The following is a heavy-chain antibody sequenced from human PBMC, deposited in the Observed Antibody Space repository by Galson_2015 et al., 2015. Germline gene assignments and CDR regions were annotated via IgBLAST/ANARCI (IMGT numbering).Heavy chain of an antibody. CDR3: AREEVGATFGYYYGMDV. CDR2: ISYDGSNK. V-gene: IGHV3-30*03. D-gene: IGHD1-26*01. CDR1: GFTFSSYG. J-gene: IGHJ6*02. Sequence: SLRLSCAASGFTFSSYGMHWVRQAPGKGLEWVAVISYDGSNKYYADSVKGRFTISRDNSKNTLYLQMNSLRAEDTAVYYCAREEVGATFGYYYGMDVWGQGTTVTVSS.